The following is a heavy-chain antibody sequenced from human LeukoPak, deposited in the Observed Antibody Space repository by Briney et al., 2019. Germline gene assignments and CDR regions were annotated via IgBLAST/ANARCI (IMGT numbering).Heavy chain of an antibody. CDR3: ARDRYYYDSSGYYP. V-gene: IGHV4-38-2*02. J-gene: IGHJ5*02. D-gene: IGHD3-22*01. CDR2: IYHSGST. CDR1: GGSISSYY. Sequence: SETLSLTCTVSGGSISSYYWGWIRQPPGKGLEWIGSIYHSGSTYYNPSLKSRVTISVDTSKNQFSLKLSSVTAADTAVYYCARDRYYYDSSGYYPWGQGTLVTVSS.